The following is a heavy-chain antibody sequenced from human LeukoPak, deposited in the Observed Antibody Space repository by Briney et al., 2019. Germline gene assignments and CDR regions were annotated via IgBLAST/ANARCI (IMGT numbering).Heavy chain of an antibody. CDR2: IYSGGST. D-gene: IGHD6-13*01. V-gene: IGHV3-53*01. J-gene: IGHJ4*02. Sequence: GGSLRLSCAASGFTVSSNYMSWVRQAPGKGLEWVSVIYSGGSTYYADSVKGRFTISRDNSRNTLYLQMNSLRAEDTAVYYCARGSIAAAVDYWGQGTLVTVSS. CDR1: GFTVSSNY. CDR3: ARGSIAAAVDY.